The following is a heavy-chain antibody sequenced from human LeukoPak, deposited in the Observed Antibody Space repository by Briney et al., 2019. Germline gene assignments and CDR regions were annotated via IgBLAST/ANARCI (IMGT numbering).Heavy chain of an antibody. D-gene: IGHD6-19*01. J-gene: IGHJ4*02. CDR3: ASGRIAVAGTFDY. V-gene: IGHV1-24*01. CDR2: FDPEDGET. Sequence: ASVKVSCKASGYTFTSYGISWVRQAPGKGLEWMGGFDPEDGETIYAQKFQGRVTMTEDTSTDTAYMELSSLRSEDTAVYYCASGRIAVAGTFDYWGQGTLVTVSS. CDR1: GYTFTSYG.